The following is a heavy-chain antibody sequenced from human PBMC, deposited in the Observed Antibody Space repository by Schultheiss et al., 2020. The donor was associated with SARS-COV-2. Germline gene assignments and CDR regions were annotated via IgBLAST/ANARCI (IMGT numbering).Heavy chain of an antibody. Sequence: GGSLRLSCAASGFTVSSNYMSWVRQAPGKGLEWVSAISGSGGSTYYADSVKGRFTISRDNSKNTLYLQMNSLRAEDTAVYYCAKAMAGLYFDYWGREPWSPSPQ. V-gene: IGHV3-23*01. CDR1: GFTVSSNY. CDR3: AKAMAGLYFDY. D-gene: IGHD6-19*01. J-gene: IGHJ4*02. CDR2: ISGSGGST.